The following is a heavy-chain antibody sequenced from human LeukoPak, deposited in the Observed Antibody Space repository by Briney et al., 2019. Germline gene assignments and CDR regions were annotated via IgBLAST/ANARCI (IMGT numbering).Heavy chain of an antibody. V-gene: IGHV5-10-1*01. CDR2: IDPSDSYT. J-gene: IGHJ4*02. CDR3: ARTAMVPWDY. Sequence: GESLKISCKGSGYPFTSYWIGWVRQMPGKGLEWMGRIDPSDSYTNYSPSFQGHVTISADKSISTAYLQWSSLKASDTAMYYCARTAMVPWDYWGQGTLVTVSS. D-gene: IGHD5-18*01. CDR1: GYPFTSYW.